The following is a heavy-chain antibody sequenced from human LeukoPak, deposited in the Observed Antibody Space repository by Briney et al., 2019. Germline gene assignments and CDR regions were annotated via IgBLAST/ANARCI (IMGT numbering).Heavy chain of an antibody. J-gene: IGHJ4*02. CDR1: ALTFNSCG. CDR3: ARNLYYYDSSGYYYY. CDR2: IRNDGSNS. V-gene: IGHV3-30*02. Sequence: GGSLRLSCAASALTFNSCGMHWVRQAPGKGLEWVAFIRNDGSNSYYADSVKGRFTISRDNSKNTLCLQMNSLRAEDTAVYYCARNLYYYDSSGYYYYWGQGTLVTVSS. D-gene: IGHD3-22*01.